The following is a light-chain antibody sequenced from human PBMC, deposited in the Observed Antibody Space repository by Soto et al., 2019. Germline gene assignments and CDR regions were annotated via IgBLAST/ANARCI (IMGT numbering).Light chain of an antibody. V-gene: IGLV1-47*02. Sequence: QAVVTQPPSASGTPGQRVTISCSGSSSNIGRNAINWYQQLPGTAPKLLIQSSSQRPSGVPDRFSGSKSGTSASLAISGLRSEDEADYYCAAWDDSLSGLYVFGTGTKLTVL. CDR1: SSNIGRNA. CDR2: SSS. J-gene: IGLJ1*01. CDR3: AAWDDSLSGLYV.